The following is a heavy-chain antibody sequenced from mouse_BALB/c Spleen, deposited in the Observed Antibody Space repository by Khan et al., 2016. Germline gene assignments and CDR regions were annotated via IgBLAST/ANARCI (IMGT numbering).Heavy chain of an antibody. CDR2: IYPGDGDT. J-gene: IGHJ4*01. CDR3: ARSRDGYYGAMDY. V-gene: IGHV1-87*01. Sequence: QVQLQQSGAELARPGASVKLSCKASGYTFTSYWMQWVKQRPGQGLEWIGAIYPGDGDTRYTQKFKGKATLTADNSSSTAYMQLSSLASEDSAVYYCARSRDGYYGAMDYWGQGTSVTVSS. CDR1: GYTFTSYW. D-gene: IGHD2-3*01.